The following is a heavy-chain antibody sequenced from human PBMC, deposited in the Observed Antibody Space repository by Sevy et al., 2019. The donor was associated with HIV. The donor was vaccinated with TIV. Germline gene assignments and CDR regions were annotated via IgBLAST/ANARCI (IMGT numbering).Heavy chain of an antibody. CDR1: GTSFSSDS. Sequence: SETLYLTCTVSGTSFSSDSWTWIRQSPGKGLEWIGEINHTGSTNYNPSLKSRVTISVDTSKNQFSLKLTSVTAADTAIYYCARWRGTRVTMIVVVTTGYFDHWGQGTLVTVSS. J-gene: IGHJ4*02. CDR3: ARWRGTRVTMIVVVTTGYFDH. D-gene: IGHD3-22*01. CDR2: INHTGST. V-gene: IGHV4-34*01.